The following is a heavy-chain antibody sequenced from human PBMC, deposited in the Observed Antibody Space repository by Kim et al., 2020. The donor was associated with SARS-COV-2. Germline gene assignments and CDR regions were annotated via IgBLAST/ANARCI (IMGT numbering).Heavy chain of an antibody. J-gene: IGHJ3*02. V-gene: IGHV3-33*05. CDR1: GFTFSSYG. D-gene: IGHD3-9*01. CDR3: ARDYDILNPTSCDAFDI. CDR2: ISYDGSNK. Sequence: GGSLRLSCAASGFTFSSYGMHWVRQAPGKGLEWVAVISYDGSNKYYADSVKGRFTISRDNSKNTLYLQMNSLRAEDTAVYYCARDYDILNPTSCDAFDIWGQGTMVTVSS.